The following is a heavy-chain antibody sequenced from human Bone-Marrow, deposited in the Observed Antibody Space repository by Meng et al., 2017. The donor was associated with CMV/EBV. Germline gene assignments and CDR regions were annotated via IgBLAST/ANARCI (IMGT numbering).Heavy chain of an antibody. CDR1: GGTFSSYA. J-gene: IGHJ4*02. D-gene: IGHD2-15*01. CDR2: IIPIFGTA. CDR3: ARDKSVGSGRYYFDY. V-gene: IGHV1-69*05. Sequence: SVKVSCKASGGTFSSYAISWVRQAPGQGLEWMGGIIPIFGTANYAQKFQGRVTITTDKSTSTAYMELSSLRSEDTAVYYCARDKSVGSGRYYFDYWGQGTLVTVSS.